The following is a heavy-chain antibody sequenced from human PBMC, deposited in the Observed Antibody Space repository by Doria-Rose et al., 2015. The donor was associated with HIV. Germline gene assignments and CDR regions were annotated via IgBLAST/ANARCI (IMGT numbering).Heavy chain of an antibody. D-gene: IGHD6-13*01. CDR2: IFSYDER. CDR3: ARIKSSRWYHKCYFDF. V-gene: IGHV2-26*01. J-gene: IGHJ4*02. CDR1: GVSLSSPGMG. Sequence: QITLKECGPVLVKPTETLTLTCTVSGVSLSSPGMGVSWIRQPPGKALEWLANIFSYDERSYKTSLESRLTIPRSASKSQVVLTMTDMDPVDTATYYCARIKSSRWYHKCYFDFWGQATLVIVSA.